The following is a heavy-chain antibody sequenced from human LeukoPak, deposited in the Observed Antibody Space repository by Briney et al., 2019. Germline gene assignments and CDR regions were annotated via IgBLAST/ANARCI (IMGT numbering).Heavy chain of an antibody. CDR1: GFTFSSYG. D-gene: IGHD6-19*01. Sequence: GGSLRLSCAASGFTFSSYGMHWVRQAPGKGLEWVAVIWYDGSNKYYADSVKGRFTISRDNSKNTLYLQMNSLRAEDTAVYYCARGVHMYSNGWYESYYYYGMDVWGQGTTVTVSS. CDR3: ARGVHMYSNGWYESYYYYGMDV. J-gene: IGHJ6*02. CDR2: IWYDGSNK. V-gene: IGHV3-33*01.